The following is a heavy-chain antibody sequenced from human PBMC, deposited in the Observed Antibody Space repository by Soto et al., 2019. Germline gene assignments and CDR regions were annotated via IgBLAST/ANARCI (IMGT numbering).Heavy chain of an antibody. J-gene: IGHJ4*02. CDR2: IYYSGSA. D-gene: IGHD6-19*01. Sequence: PSETLSLTCTVSGGSISSSSYYWGWIRQPPGKGLEWIGSIYYSGSAYYNPSLKSRVTISVDTSKNQFSLKLSSVTAADTAVYYCARGTGGWYPFDYWGQGTLVTVSS. CDR3: ARGTGGWYPFDY. V-gene: IGHV4-39*01. CDR1: GGSISSSSYY.